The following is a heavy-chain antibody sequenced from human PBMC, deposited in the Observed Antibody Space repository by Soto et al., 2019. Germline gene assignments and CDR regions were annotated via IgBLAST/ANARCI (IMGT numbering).Heavy chain of an antibody. D-gene: IGHD2-15*01. J-gene: IGHJ6*03. Sequence: EVQLVESGGGLVQPGGSLRLSCAASGFTFSNYWMYWVRQAPGKGLEWVSRINSDGSVSRYADSVKGRLTISRDNVKNTLYLQKDSLRAEDTAVYYCARGDCVGGTCYSLAGSFYSYMDVWGKGTTVTVFS. CDR3: ARGDCVGGTCYSLAGSFYSYMDV. V-gene: IGHV3-74*02. CDR1: GFTFSNYW. CDR2: INSDGSVS.